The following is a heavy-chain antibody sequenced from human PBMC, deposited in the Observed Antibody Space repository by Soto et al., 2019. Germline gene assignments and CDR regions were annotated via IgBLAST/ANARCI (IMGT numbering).Heavy chain of an antibody. CDR3: ARGGLQHAVDV. Sequence: EVQLVESGGGLVQPGGSLRLSCAASGFTFSNYWMYWARQAPGKGLVWVSRVNNDGTDTTHPDSVKGRFTISRDNAENTLYLPMSSLRAENTAVYYSARGGLQHAVDVWGPGSTVTVSS. D-gene: IGHD6-13*01. CDR1: GFTFSNYW. J-gene: IGHJ6*02. V-gene: IGHV3-74*03. CDR2: VNNDGTDT.